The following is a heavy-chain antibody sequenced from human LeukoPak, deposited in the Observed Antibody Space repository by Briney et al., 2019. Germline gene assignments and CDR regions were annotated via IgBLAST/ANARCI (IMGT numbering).Heavy chain of an antibody. D-gene: IGHD3-22*01. V-gene: IGHV3-11*04. CDR2: ISSSGSTI. CDR3: ARRKVVVITTSDYFDY. CDR1: GFTFSDYY. Sequence: GGSLRLSCAASGFTFSDYYMSWIRQAPGKGLEWVSYISSSGSTIYYADSVKGRFTISRDNAKNSLYLQMNSLRAEDTAVYYCARRKVVVITTSDYFDYWGQGTLVTVSS. J-gene: IGHJ4*02.